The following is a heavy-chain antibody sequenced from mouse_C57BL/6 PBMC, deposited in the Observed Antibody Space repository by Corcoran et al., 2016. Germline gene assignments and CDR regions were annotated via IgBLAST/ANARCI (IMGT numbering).Heavy chain of an antibody. V-gene: IGHV1-26*01. CDR3: ARWVYGNSYYAMYY. Sequence: EVQLQQSGPELVKPGASVKISCKASGYTFTDYYMNWVKQSHGKGLEWIGDINPNNGGTIYNQKFKGKATLTVDKSSSTAYMELRSLTSEDTAVYYCARWVYGNSYYAMYYWGQGTSVTVSA. CDR1: GYTFTDYY. J-gene: IGHJ4*01. D-gene: IGHD2-10*02. CDR2: INPNNGGT.